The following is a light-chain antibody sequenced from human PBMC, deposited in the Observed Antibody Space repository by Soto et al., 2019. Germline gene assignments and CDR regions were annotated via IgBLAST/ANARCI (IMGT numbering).Light chain of an antibody. CDR2: DVN. Sequence: QSALTQPASVSEFPGQSVTISCIGTSSDVGAYNYVSWYQQHPVKAPKLIIFDVNHRPSGISNRFSGSKSGNTASLTVSGLQADDESDYYCSSFTVMNTQVFGGGTKLTVL. V-gene: IGLV2-14*03. J-gene: IGLJ2*01. CDR3: SSFTVMNTQV. CDR1: SSDVGAYNY.